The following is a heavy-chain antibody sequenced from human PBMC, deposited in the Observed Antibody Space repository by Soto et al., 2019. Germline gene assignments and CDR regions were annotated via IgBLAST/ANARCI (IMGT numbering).Heavy chain of an antibody. CDR2: IDYSGST. CDR1: GYSISSSNW. J-gene: IGHJ4*02. V-gene: IGHV4-28*01. Sequence: QVQLQESGPGLVKPSDTLSLTCAVSGYSISSSNWWGWIRQPPGKGLEWIGYIDYSGSTYYNPSLKTRMTVGVETSKNQFSKKLSSVTAVDTAVYYCAIDSYDSSGYYFPYWGQGTLVTVSS. CDR3: AIDSYDSSGYYFPY. D-gene: IGHD3-22*01.